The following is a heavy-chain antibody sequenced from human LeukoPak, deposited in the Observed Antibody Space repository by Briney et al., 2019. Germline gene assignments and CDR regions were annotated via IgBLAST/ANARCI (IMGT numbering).Heavy chain of an antibody. CDR3: AREDCSSTSCFFDY. CDR1: GGSISSGGYY. V-gene: IGHV4-31*03. Sequence: SETLSLTCTVSGGSISSGGYYWSWIRRHPGKGLEWIGYIYYSGSTYYNPSLKSRVTISVDTSKNQFSLKLRSVTAADTAVYYCAREDCSSTSCFFDYWGQGTLVTVSS. J-gene: IGHJ4*02. CDR2: IYYSGST. D-gene: IGHD2-2*01.